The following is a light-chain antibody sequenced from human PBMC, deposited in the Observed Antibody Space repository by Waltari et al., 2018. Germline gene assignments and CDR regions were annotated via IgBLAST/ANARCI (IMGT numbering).Light chain of an antibody. CDR1: TGAVTRGHY. CDR2: GTC. V-gene: IGLV7-46*01. CDR3: LLWDSGARWV. Sequence: QAVVTQEPSLTVSPGGTVTLTCGSSTGAVTRGHYPEWFQQKPRQVPRTLSDGTCNKHSWSPAPFSGSLLGGKAALSRSGAPPEDEAEYYCLLWDSGARWVFGGGTKLAIL. J-gene: IGLJ3*02.